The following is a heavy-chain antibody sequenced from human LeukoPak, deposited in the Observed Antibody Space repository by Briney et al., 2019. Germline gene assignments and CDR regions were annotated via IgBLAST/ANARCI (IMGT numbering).Heavy chain of an antibody. CDR2: IYYSGST. D-gene: IGHD3-16*01. V-gene: IGHV4-39*01. Sequence: SSETLSLTCTVSGGSITSSSYYWGWIRQPPGKGLEWIGSIYYSGSTYYNPSLRSRVTMSLDTSRNQFSLKLTSVTAADTAVYYCATHLGGFDWIDPWGQGILVTVSS. CDR1: GGSITSSSYY. CDR3: ATHLGGFDWIDP. J-gene: IGHJ5*02.